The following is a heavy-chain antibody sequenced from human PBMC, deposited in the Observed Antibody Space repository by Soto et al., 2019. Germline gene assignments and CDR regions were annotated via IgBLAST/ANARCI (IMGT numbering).Heavy chain of an antibody. CDR3: ARIASSGRGWDV. CDR2: IKQDGSEE. V-gene: IGHV3-7*01. Sequence: EVQLVESGGGLVQPGGSLRLSCVDSGFTFSNYWMRWVRQAPVKGLEWVGNIKQDGSEENYVDSVKGRFTISRDNAKNSMYLQMNSLRAEDTAVYYCARIASSGRGWDVWGQGTTVVVSS. D-gene: IGHD3-10*01. CDR1: GFTFSNYW. J-gene: IGHJ6*02.